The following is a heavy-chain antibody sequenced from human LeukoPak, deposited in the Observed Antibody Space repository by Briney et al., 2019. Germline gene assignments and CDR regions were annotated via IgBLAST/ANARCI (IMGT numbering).Heavy chain of an antibody. Sequence: GASVKVSCKASGYTFTGYYMHWVRQAPGQGLEWMGWINPNSGGTNYAQKFQSWVTMTRDTSISTAYMELSRLRSDDTAVYCCARGRLVATHSYFDYWGQGTLVTVSS. V-gene: IGHV1-2*04. CDR2: INPNSGGT. J-gene: IGHJ4*02. CDR3: ARGRLVATHSYFDY. D-gene: IGHD5-12*01. CDR1: GYTFTGYY.